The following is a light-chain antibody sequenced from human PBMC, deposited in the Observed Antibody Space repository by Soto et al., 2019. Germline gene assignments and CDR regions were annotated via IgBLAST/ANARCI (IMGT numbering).Light chain of an antibody. J-gene: IGKJ2*03. CDR3: QHLRTYPLS. Sequence: DIQLTQSPSFLSASVGDRVTVSCRASQDISTSLAWFQQQAGKVPQLLVYPASTLQDGVPSRFSGSGSGTYFTLTINNLQAEDFATYYCQHLRTYPLSFGPGTKLDIK. V-gene: IGKV1-9*01. CDR2: PAS. CDR1: QDISTS.